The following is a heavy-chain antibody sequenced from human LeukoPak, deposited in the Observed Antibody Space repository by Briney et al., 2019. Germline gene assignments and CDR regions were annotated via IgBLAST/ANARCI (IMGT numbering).Heavy chain of an antibody. Sequence: GRSLRLSCAASGFTFDDYAMRWVRQAPGKGLEWVSGISWNSGSIGYADSVKGRFTISRDNAKNSLYLQMNSLRAEDTALYYCAKGFGGPGYSSSWYGIDYWGQGTLVTVSS. CDR3: AKGFGGPGYSSSWYGIDY. CDR1: GFTFDDYA. V-gene: IGHV3-9*01. J-gene: IGHJ4*02. CDR2: ISWNSGSI. D-gene: IGHD6-13*01.